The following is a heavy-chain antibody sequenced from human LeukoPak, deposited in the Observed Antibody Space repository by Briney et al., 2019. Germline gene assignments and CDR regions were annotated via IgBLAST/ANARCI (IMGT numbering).Heavy chain of an antibody. CDR3: AREATVVAVGIAGINFDY. Sequence: ASVKVSCRASGYTFTGHYIHWVRQAPGQGLEWMAWINPNNGGTHYAQKFQDRVTMTRDTSISTAYMELTSLTYDDTAVYYCAREATVVAVGIAGINFDYWGQGTLIIVSS. J-gene: IGHJ4*02. V-gene: IGHV1-2*02. CDR2: INPNNGGT. D-gene: IGHD1-20*01. CDR1: GYTFTGHY.